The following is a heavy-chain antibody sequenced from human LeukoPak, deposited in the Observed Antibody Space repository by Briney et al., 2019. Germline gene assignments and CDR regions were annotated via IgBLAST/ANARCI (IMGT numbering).Heavy chain of an antibody. Sequence: TGGSLRLSCAASGFTFSSYWMAWVRQAPGNGLEWVGNINQDGGAKFSVDSVKGRFTISRDNARNSLYLQMNNLRVEDTGIYYCATSHDSSGNNWGQGTLVTVSS. CDR1: GFTFSSYW. D-gene: IGHD3-22*01. CDR2: INQDGGAK. V-gene: IGHV3-7*01. CDR3: ATSHDSSGNN. J-gene: IGHJ4*02.